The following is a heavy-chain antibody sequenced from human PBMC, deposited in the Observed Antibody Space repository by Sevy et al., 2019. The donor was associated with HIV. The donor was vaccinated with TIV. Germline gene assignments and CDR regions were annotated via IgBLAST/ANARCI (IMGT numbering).Heavy chain of an antibody. CDR3: ATHAGIAAAGRVFDY. V-gene: IGHV3-72*01. J-gene: IGHJ4*02. D-gene: IGHD6-13*01. CDR2: IRNKADSYTT. Sequence: GGSLRLSCAASGFTFSDHYMEWVRQAPGKGLEWVGRIRNKADSYTTEYAASVKGRFTISRDDSKNSLYLLMNSLKTKDRAVYYCATHAGIAAAGRVFDYWGQGTLVTVSS. CDR1: GFTFSDHY.